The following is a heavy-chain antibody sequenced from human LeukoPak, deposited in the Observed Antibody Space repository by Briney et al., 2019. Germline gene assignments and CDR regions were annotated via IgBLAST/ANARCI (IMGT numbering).Heavy chain of an antibody. CDR2: IRSKAYGGSI. CDR3: TTQPPGYSGYDEVG. J-gene: IGHJ4*02. V-gene: IGHV3-49*03. Sequence: GGSLRLSCTTSGFTFGDYAMSWFRQAPGKGLEWVGFIRSKAYGGSIEYAASVKGRFTISRDDSKSIAYLQMNSLKTEDTAVYYCTTQPPGYSGYDEVGWGQGTLVTVSS. CDR1: GFTFGDYA. D-gene: IGHD5-12*01.